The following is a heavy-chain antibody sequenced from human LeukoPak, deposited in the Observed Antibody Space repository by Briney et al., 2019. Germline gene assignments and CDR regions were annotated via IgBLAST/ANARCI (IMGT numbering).Heavy chain of an antibody. CDR3: ARGIGSYGDSGLPFAY. CDR2: MNPNSGNT. CDR1: GYTFTSYD. D-gene: IGHD4-17*01. Sequence: GASVKVSCKASGYTFTSYDINWVRQATGQGLEWMGWMNPNSGNTGYAQKFQGRVTMTTDTSTSTAYMELRSLRSDDTAVYYCARGIGSYGDSGLPFAYWGQGTLVTVSS. J-gene: IGHJ4*02. V-gene: IGHV1-8*01.